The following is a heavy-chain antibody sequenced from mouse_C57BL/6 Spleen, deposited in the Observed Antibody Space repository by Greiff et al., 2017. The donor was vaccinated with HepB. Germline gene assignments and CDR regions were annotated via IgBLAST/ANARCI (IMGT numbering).Heavy chain of an antibody. V-gene: IGHV5-6*01. D-gene: IGHD1-1*01. CDR3: ARTRYYGSSPFDY. J-gene: IGHJ2*01. Sequence: EVQLVESGGDLVKPGGSLKLSCAASGFTFSSYGMSWVRQTPDKRLEWVATISSGGSYTYYPDSVKGRFTISRDNAKNTLYLQMSSLKSEDTAMYYCARTRYYGSSPFDYWGQGTTLTVSS. CDR1: GFTFSSYG. CDR2: ISSGGSYT.